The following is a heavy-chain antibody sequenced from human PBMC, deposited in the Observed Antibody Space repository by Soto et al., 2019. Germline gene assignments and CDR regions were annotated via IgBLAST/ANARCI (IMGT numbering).Heavy chain of an antibody. D-gene: IGHD3-22*01. V-gene: IGHV3-30*03. CDR1: GFTFSTYA. CDR3: ARVGFDNNGYYNYFDH. CDR2: TSYDGSKK. J-gene: IGHJ4*02. Sequence: GGSLRLSYAATGFTFSTYAMHWVRQAPGKGLEWAALTSYDGSKKYHADSVRGRFTISRDNSKNTLYLQMNNLRPEHTAVYYCARVGFDNNGYYNYFDHWGQGTRVTVAS.